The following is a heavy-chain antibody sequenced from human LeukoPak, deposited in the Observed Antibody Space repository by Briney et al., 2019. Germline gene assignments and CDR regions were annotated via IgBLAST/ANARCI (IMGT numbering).Heavy chain of an antibody. CDR3: AKERSLNGGYSDGYFDH. V-gene: IGHV3-23*01. CDR2: ISNSGSNT. Sequence: GGSLRLSCAASGLTFSNYAMSWVRQTPGKGLEWVSVISNSGSNTYYADSVKGRFTISRDNSKNTLYLQMNSLRAEDTALYHCAKERSLNGGYSDGYFDHWGQGTLVTVSS. CDR1: GLTFSNYA. J-gene: IGHJ4*02. D-gene: IGHD4-23*01.